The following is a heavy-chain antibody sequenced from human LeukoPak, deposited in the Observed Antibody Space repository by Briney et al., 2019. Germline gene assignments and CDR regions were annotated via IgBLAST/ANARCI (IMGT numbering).Heavy chain of an antibody. D-gene: IGHD3-22*01. J-gene: IGHJ4*02. CDR1: SKSFSNYY. CDR3: ARGSLYSSGYYYTRLLDY. CDR2: INRNEST. Sequence: SETLSLTCAVDSKSFSNYYWSWIRQPPGKGLEWIGEINRNESTHYNPSLKSRVTISIDTSKNQFSLRLNSVTAADTAVYYCARGSLYSSGYYYTRLLDYWGQGALVTVSP. V-gene: IGHV4-34*01.